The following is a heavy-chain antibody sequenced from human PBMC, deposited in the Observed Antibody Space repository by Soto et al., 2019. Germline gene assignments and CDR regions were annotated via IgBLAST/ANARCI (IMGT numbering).Heavy chain of an antibody. V-gene: IGHV4-59*08. Sequence: PSETLSLTCTVSGGSISSYYWSWIRQSPGKGLDWIGYIYYSGSTNYNPSLKSRVTISVDTSKNQFSLKLSSVTAADTAVYYCAGTYYYDSSGYYQIAEYFQHWGQGTLVTVSS. J-gene: IGHJ1*01. CDR3: AGTYYYDSSGYYQIAEYFQH. D-gene: IGHD3-22*01. CDR1: GGSISSYY. CDR2: IYYSGST.